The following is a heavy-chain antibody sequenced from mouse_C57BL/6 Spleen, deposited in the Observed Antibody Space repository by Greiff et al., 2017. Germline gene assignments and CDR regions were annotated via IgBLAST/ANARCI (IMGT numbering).Heavy chain of an antibody. Sequence: VKLQESGAELVKPGASVKISCKASGYAFSSYWLNWVKQRPGKGLEWIGQIYPGDGDTNYNGKFKGKATLTADKSSSTAYMQLSSLTSEDSAVYFCARDGMTGGMDYWGQGTSVTVSS. J-gene: IGHJ4*01. CDR2: IYPGDGDT. D-gene: IGHD2-3*01. V-gene: IGHV1-80*01. CDR3: ARDGMTGGMDY. CDR1: GYAFSSYW.